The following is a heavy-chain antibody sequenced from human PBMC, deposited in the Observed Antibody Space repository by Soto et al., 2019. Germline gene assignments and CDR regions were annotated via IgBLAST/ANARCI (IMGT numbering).Heavy chain of an antibody. Sequence: GDALKISGKLSGYGFTRYWISWVLQMPGKGLEWMGRIDPSDSYTNYSPSFQGHVTISADKSISTAYLQWSSLKASDTAMYDCARLANIFDFDKWGHAYLVTVYS. D-gene: IGHD3-9*01. CDR1: GYGFTRYW. CDR3: ARLANIFDFDK. V-gene: IGHV5-10-1*01. J-gene: IGHJ4*01. CDR2: IDPSDSYT.